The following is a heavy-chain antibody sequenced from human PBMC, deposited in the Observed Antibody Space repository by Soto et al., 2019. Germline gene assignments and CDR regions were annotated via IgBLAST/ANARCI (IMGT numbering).Heavy chain of an antibody. J-gene: IGHJ3*02. D-gene: IGHD6-13*01. V-gene: IGHV3-30-3*01. CDR3: AIAGSSSRYDAFDT. Sequence: QVQLVESGGGVVQPGRSLRLSCAASGFTFSSYAMYWVRQAPGKGLEWVAVTSNDGSNKYYADSVKGRVTISRDNSKNTLYLQMNSLRPEDTAVYYCAIAGSSSRYDAFDTTGQGTMVTVSS. CDR1: GFTFSSYA. CDR2: TSNDGSNK.